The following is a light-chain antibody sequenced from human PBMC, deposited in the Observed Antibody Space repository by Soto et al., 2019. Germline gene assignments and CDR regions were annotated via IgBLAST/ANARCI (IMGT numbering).Light chain of an antibody. CDR2: AAS. J-gene: IGKJ2*01. CDR1: QGISIY. CDR3: QKYNSAPHT. Sequence: DIQMTQSPSSLSASVGDRVTITCRASQGISIYLAWYQQKPGKVPKLLIYAASTLQSGVPARFSGSGSGTDFTLTISSLQPEDVATYYCQKYNSAPHTFGQGTKLEIK. V-gene: IGKV1-27*01.